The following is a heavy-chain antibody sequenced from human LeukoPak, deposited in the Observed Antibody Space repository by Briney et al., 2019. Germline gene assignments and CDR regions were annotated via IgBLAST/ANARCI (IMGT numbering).Heavy chain of an antibody. CDR2: TYTGGNT. CDR3: ASLPEGGYYYVYNY. J-gene: IGHJ4*02. Sequence: GGSLRLSCAASGFTVDSNYLSWVRQAPGKGLEWVSTTYTGGNTYYAASVKGRFTISRDNSKNTLYLQMNSLRAEDTAVYYCASLPEGGYYYVYNYWGQGTLVTVSS. V-gene: IGHV3-53*05. CDR1: GFTVDSNY. D-gene: IGHD3-22*01.